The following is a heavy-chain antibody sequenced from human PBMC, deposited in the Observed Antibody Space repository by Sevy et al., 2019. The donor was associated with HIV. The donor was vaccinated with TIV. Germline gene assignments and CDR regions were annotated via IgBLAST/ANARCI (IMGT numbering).Heavy chain of an antibody. J-gene: IGHJ6*02. CDR1: GYSFTSFW. D-gene: IGHD2-2*01. Sequence: GESLKISCKGSGYSFTSFWIGWVRQMPWKGLEWMRIIYPGDSDTRYSPSFQGQVTISADKSISTAYLQWSSLKASDTAMYYCARSVVVPAAMLSSYYYYGMDVWGQGTTVTVSS. CDR3: ARSVVVPAAMLSSYYYYGMDV. V-gene: IGHV5-51*01. CDR2: IYPGDSDT.